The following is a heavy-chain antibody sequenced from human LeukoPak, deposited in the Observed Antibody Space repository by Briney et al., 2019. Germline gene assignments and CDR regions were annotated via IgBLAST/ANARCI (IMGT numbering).Heavy chain of an antibody. J-gene: IGHJ4*02. V-gene: IGHV5-51*01. CDR3: ARHPMVRGADYYFDY. CDR2: IYPGDSDT. CDR1: GYSFTSYW. Sequence: GESLKISCKGSGYSFTSYWIGWVRQMPGKGLEWMGIIYPGDSDTRYSPSFQGQVTISADKSISTAYLQWSSLKASDTAMYYCARHPMVRGADYYFDYWGQGTLVTVSS. D-gene: IGHD3-10*01.